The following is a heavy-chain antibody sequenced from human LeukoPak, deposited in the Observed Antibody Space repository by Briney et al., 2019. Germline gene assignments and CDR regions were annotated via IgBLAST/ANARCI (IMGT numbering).Heavy chain of an antibody. Sequence: PGGSLRLSCAASGSTFDDYAMHWVRQAPGKGLEWVSGISWNSGSIGYADSVKGRFTISRDNAKNSLYLQMNSLRAEDTALYYCAKDIGGYGAYFDYWGQGTLVTVSS. CDR1: GSTFDDYA. CDR3: AKDIGGYGAYFDY. V-gene: IGHV3-9*01. CDR2: ISWNSGSI. J-gene: IGHJ4*02. D-gene: IGHD4-17*01.